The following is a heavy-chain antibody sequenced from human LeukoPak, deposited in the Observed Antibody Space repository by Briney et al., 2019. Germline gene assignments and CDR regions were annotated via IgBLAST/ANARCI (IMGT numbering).Heavy chain of an antibody. CDR3: ARDRPSGSGSSFSLGMDV. Sequence: PSETLSLTCTVSGGSISSYYWSWIRQPPGKGLEWIGYIYYSGSTNHNPSLKSRVTISVDTSKNQFSLKLSSVTAADTAVYYCARDRPSGSGSSFSLGMDVWGQGTTVTVSS. CDR2: IYYSGST. V-gene: IGHV4-59*12. D-gene: IGHD3-10*01. CDR1: GGSISSYY. J-gene: IGHJ6*02.